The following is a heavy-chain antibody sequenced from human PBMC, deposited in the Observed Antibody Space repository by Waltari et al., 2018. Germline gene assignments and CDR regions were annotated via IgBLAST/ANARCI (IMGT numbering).Heavy chain of an antibody. CDR1: GGSISSSSYY. CDR2: IYYSGST. J-gene: IGHJ3*02. CDR3: AGAGIAARPDAFDI. V-gene: IGHV4-39*07. D-gene: IGHD6-6*01. Sequence: QLQLQESGPGLVKPSETLSLTCTVSGGSISSSSYYWGWLRRPPGKGLEWIGSIYYSGSTYYNPSLKSRVTISVDTSKNQFSLKLSSVTAADTAVYYCAGAGIAARPDAFDIWGQGTMVTVSS.